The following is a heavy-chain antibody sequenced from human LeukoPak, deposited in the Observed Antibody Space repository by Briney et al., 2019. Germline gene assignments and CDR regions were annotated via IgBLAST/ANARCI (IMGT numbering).Heavy chain of an antibody. CDR3: ARSYDGSGPRYYGMDV. CDR2: ISYDGSNK. D-gene: IGHD3-10*01. V-gene: IGHV3-30-3*01. Sequence: GGSLRLSCAASGFTFSSYAMHWVRQAPGKGLEWVAVISYDGSNKYYADSVKGRFTISRDNSKNTLYLQMNSLRAEDTAVYYCARSYDGSGPRYYGMDVWGQGTTVTVSS. J-gene: IGHJ6*02. CDR1: GFTFSSYA.